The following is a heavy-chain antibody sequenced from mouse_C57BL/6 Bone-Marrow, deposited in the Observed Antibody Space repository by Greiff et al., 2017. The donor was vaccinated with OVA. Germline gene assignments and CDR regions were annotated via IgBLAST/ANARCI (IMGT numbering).Heavy chain of an antibody. Sequence: EVQLQQSGPELVKPGASVKISCKASGYTFTDYYMNWVKQSHGKSLEWIGDINPNNGGTSYNQKFKGKATLTVDKSSSTAYMELRSLTSEDSAVYYCARPSYGNPAWFAYWGQGTLVTVSA. V-gene: IGHV1-26*01. J-gene: IGHJ3*01. CDR1: GYTFTDYY. D-gene: IGHD2-1*01. CDR2: INPNNGGT. CDR3: ARPSYGNPAWFAY.